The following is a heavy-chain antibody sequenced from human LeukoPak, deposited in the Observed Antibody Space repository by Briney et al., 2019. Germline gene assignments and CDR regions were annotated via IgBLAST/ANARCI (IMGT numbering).Heavy chain of an antibody. CDR3: ARESSTFSLDY. J-gene: IGHJ4*02. CDR1: GYTFTSYG. Sequence: ASVKVSCKASGYTFTSYGISWVRQAPGQGLEWMGWISAYNGNTNYAQKFQGRVTMTRDTSISTAYMELGRLRSDDTAVYYCARESSTFSLDYWGQGTLVTVSS. V-gene: IGHV1-18*01. D-gene: IGHD3-3*02. CDR2: ISAYNGNT.